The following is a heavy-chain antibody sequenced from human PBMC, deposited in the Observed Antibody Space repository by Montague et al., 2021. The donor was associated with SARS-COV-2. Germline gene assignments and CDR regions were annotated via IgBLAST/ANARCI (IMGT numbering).Heavy chain of an antibody. J-gene: IGHJ5*02. CDR1: GGSISTTNYY. V-gene: IGHV4-39*07. CDR2: IYNSDNT. D-gene: IGHD4-17*01. CDR3: ARAWRYGDYSGVHFAP. Sequence: SETLSLTCTVSGGSISTTNYYWAWIRQPPGKRLEWVGSIYNSDNTYYNPSLESRLTMSVDTSKNQFSLKLRSVTAADAAVYHCARAWRYGDYSGVHFAPWGQGTLVTVSS.